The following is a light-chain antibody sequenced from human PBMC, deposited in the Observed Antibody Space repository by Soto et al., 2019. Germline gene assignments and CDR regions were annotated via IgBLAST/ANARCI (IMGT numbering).Light chain of an antibody. J-gene: IGKJ4*01. CDR3: QQRSNWPRLT. CDR1: QSVSSY. V-gene: IGKV3-11*01. Sequence: VLTQSPATLSLSPGERATLPCRASQSVSSYLAWYQQKPGQAPRLPIYDASNRATGIPARLSGSGSGTDFTLTISILEPEDFAVYYCQQRSNWPRLTFGGGT. CDR2: DAS.